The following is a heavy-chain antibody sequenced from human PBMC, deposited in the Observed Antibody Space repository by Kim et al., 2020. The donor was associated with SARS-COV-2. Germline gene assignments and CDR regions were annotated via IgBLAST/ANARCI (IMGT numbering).Heavy chain of an antibody. Sequence: PETLSLTCTVSGDSISRSSNYWGWIRQPPGKGLEWIGSINYSGNTYYNPSLKSRVTISVDTSKNQFSLKMRSVTAADTAVYYCARLVSENSAVEYWGQGT. CDR1: GDSISRSSNY. J-gene: IGHJ4*02. CDR3: ARLVSENSAVEY. CDR2: INYSGNT. V-gene: IGHV4-39*01.